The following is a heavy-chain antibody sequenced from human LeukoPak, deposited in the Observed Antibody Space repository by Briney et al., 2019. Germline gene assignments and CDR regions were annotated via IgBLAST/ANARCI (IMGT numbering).Heavy chain of an antibody. Sequence: GGSLRVSCAASGFTFSSYAMSWVRQAPGKGLEWVSAISGSGGSTYYADSVKGRFTISRDNSKNTLYLQMNSLRAEDTAVYYCAKSARVYSGSSYDAFDIWGQGTMVTVSS. CDR1: GFTFSSYA. CDR2: ISGSGGST. CDR3: AKSARVYSGSSYDAFDI. V-gene: IGHV3-23*01. J-gene: IGHJ3*02. D-gene: IGHD1-26*01.